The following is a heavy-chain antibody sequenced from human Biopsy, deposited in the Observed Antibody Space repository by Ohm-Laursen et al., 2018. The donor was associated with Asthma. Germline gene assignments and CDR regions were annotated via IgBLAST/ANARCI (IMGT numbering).Heavy chain of an antibody. V-gene: IGHV3-30*18. D-gene: IGHD6-13*01. CDR2: ILFDGRKI. Sequence: SLRLSCAASGFTFSHYNMNWVRRAPGKGQERVAQILFDGRKINYPDSVKGRFTISRDNSKNMVYLQMNSLRPEDTAVYYCAKDRVAGRSYYLDYWGQGSLVSVSS. J-gene: IGHJ4*02. CDR3: AKDRVAGRSYYLDY. CDR1: GFTFSHYN.